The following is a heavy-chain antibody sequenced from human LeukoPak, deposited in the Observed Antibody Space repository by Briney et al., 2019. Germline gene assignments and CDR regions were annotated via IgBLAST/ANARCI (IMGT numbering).Heavy chain of an antibody. CDR1: GGSISSSNW. CDR3: AREAIAAAGNHWFDP. J-gene: IGHJ5*02. D-gene: IGHD6-13*01. Sequence: SETLSLTCAVSGGSISSSNWWSWVRQPPGKGLEWIGVIYHSGSTNYNPSLKSRVTISVDTSKNQFSLNLSSVTAADTAVYYCAREAIAAAGNHWFDPWGQGILLTVSS. V-gene: IGHV4-4*02. CDR2: IYHSGST.